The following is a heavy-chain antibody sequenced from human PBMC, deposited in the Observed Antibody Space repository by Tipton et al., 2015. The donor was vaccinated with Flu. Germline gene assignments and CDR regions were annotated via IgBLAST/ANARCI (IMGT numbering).Heavy chain of an antibody. CDR2: IYPGDSDT. J-gene: IGHJ3*02. Sequence: QLVQSGAEVKKPGESLKISCKGSGYSFTSYWIGWVRQMPGKGLEWMGIIYPGDSDTRYSPSFQGQVTISADKSISTAYPQWSSLKAPAPAMYYCARLTLRTSGTHAFDIWGQGTMVTVSS. D-gene: IGHD1-1*01. CDR1: GYSFTSYW. CDR3: ARLTLRTSGTHAFDI. V-gene: IGHV5-51*01.